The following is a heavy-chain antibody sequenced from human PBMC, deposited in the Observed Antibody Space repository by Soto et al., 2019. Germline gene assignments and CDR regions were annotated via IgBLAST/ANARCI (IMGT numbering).Heavy chain of an antibody. J-gene: IGHJ4*02. CDR1: GGSVNSGGFY. CDR3: ARYVSWGYFDY. D-gene: IGHD3-10*02. V-gene: IGHV4-61*08. CDR2: IYFSGST. Sequence: QVQLQESGPGLMKPSETLSLTCSVSGGSVNSGGFYWSWIRQPPGKGLELIGHIYFSGSTNHNPSLKCRVTIALDTSKNQFSLKLSSVTAADTAVYYCARYVSWGYFDYWGQGSLVTVSS.